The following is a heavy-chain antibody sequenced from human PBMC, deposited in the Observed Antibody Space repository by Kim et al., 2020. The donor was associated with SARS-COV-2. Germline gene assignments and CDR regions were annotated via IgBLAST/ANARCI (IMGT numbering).Heavy chain of an antibody. J-gene: IGHJ6*02. D-gene: IGHD1-26*01. CDR2: IYYNGNA. Sequence: SETLSLTCTVSGASISSATDYWVWIRQPPGKGLEWIASIYYNGNADYNPSLTSRVTISVDTAKNQFSLNLNPVTAADTGVYYCVIWRFGTMYSGWGQGTSVTVSS. CDR1: GASISSATDY. V-gene: IGHV4-39*01. CDR3: VIWRFGTMYSG.